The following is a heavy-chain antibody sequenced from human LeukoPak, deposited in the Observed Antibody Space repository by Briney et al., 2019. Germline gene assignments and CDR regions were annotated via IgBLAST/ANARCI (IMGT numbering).Heavy chain of an antibody. J-gene: IGHJ5*02. D-gene: IGHD1-7*01. CDR3: ARHGALRETGTADVRPNWFDP. V-gene: IGHV4-4*09. CDR2: IYTSGST. Sequence: SETLSLTCTVSGGSISSYYWSWIRQPPGKGLEWIGYIYTSGSTNYNPSLKSRVTISVDTSKNQFSLKLSSVTAADTAVYYCARHGALRETGTADVRPNWFDPWGQGTLVTVSS. CDR1: GGSISSYY.